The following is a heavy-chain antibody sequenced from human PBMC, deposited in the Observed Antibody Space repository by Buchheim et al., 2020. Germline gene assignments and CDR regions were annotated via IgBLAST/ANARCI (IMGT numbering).Heavy chain of an antibody. V-gene: IGHV3-23*01. CDR3: AKKTFYYYDSSGYYYYGY. J-gene: IGHJ4*02. CDR1: GFTFSSYA. Sequence: EVQLLESGGGLVQPGGSLRLSCAASGFTFSSYAMSWVRQAPGKGLEWVSAISGSGGSTYYADSVKGRFTISRDNSKNKLYLQMNSLRAEDTAVYYCAKKTFYYYDSSGYYYYGYWGQGTL. D-gene: IGHD3-22*01. CDR2: ISGSGGST.